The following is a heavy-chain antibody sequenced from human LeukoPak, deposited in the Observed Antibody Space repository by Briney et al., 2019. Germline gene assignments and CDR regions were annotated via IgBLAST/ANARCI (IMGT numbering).Heavy chain of an antibody. V-gene: IGHV1-2*02. Sequence: ASVKVSCKASGYTFTGYYMHWVRQAPGQGLEWMGWINPNSGGTNYAQKFQGRVTMTRDTSISTAYMELSRLRSDDTAVYYCARDGGIVGAASFDCWGQGTLVTVSS. CDR3: ARDGGIVGAASFDC. J-gene: IGHJ4*02. CDR2: INPNSGGT. CDR1: GYTFTGYY. D-gene: IGHD1-26*01.